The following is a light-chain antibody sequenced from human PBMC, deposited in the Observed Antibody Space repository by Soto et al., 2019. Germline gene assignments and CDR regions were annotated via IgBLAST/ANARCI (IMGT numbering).Light chain of an antibody. J-gene: IGKJ2*01. V-gene: IGKV3-15*01. CDR1: QSVSSN. CDR2: GAS. Sequence: EIVMTQSPATLSVSPGERATLSCRASQSVSSNLAWYQQKPGQAPRLLIYGASTRATGIPARFSGSGSGTEFTLTISSLQSEDFATYYCQQSYTTPRTFGQGTRLDIQ. CDR3: QQSYTTPRT.